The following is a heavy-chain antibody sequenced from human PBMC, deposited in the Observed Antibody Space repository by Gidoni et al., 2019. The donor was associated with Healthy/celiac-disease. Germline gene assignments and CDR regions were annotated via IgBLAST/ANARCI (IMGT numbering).Heavy chain of an antibody. CDR2: ISGSGGRT. J-gene: IGHJ4*02. Sequence: EVKLLESGGGLVQPGASLRLPCAASGFTFSSHAMSWVRQAPGKGLGLVSAISGSGGRTYYADSVKGRFTISRDNSKNTLYLQMSSLRAEDTAVYYGAKDTRVRGVMVGWFDYWGQGTLVTVSS. V-gene: IGHV3-23*01. D-gene: IGHD3-10*01. CDR1: GFTFSSHA. CDR3: AKDTRVRGVMVGWFDY.